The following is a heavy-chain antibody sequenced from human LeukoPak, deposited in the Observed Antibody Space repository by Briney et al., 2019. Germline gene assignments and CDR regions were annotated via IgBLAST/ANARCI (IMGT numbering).Heavy chain of an antibody. CDR3: ARAEGVDFWSGYPFDY. J-gene: IGHJ4*02. CDR1: GYSISSGYY. V-gene: IGHV4-38-2*01. D-gene: IGHD3-3*01. CDR2: IYHTGST. Sequence: SETLSLTCGVSGYSISSGYYWGWIRQPPGKGLEWIGSIYHTGSTYYNPSLKSRVTISVDTSKNQFSLKLSSVTAADTAVYYCARAEGVDFWSGYPFDYWGQGTLVTVSS.